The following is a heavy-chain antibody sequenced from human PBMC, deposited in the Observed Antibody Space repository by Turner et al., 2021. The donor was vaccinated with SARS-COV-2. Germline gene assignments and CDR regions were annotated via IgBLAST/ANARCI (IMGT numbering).Heavy chain of an antibody. CDR1: GFFVSSQY. CDR3: TRDPNFGVVLGKEGDS. CDR2: LYSRGTA. Sequence: EVQVVYSGGDLVQPGGSLRTSCAVSGFFVSSQYMNWVRQAPGKGPEWVALLYSRGTAYYADSVKGKFTISRDKSKNTLYLQMDDLRVEDTATYYCTRDPNFGVVLGKEGDSWGQGTLVSVSS. D-gene: IGHD3-3*01. J-gene: IGHJ5*01. V-gene: IGHV3-66*01.